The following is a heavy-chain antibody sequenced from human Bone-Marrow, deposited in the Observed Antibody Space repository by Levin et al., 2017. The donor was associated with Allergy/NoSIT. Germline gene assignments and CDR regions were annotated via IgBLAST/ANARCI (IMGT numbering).Heavy chain of an antibody. V-gene: IGHV3-33*06. J-gene: IGHJ6*02. Sequence: PGGSLRLSCAASGFTFSDYGMLWVRQAPGKGLEWVALIWFDGSYKYYADSVKGRFTISRDNSKNTVYLQMDSLRADDTAVFYCAKSPGIATTGHSYYYAMDVWGQGTTVTVSS. D-gene: IGHD6-13*01. CDR3: AKSPGIATTGHSYYYAMDV. CDR1: GFTFSDYG. CDR2: IWFDGSYK.